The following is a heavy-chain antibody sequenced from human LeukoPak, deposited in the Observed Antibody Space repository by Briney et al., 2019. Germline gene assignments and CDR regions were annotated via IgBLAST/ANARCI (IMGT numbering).Heavy chain of an antibody. D-gene: IGHD6-19*01. Sequence: ASVKVSCKASGYTFTSYYMHWVRQAPGQGLEWMGIINPSGGSTSYAQKFQGRVTMTRDTSISTAYMELSRLRSDDTAVYYCARVRYSSGWYLRGGELTEGEYYFDYWGQGTLVTVSS. CDR2: INPSGGST. J-gene: IGHJ4*02. CDR3: ARVRYSSGWYLRGGELTEGEYYFDY. V-gene: IGHV1-46*01. CDR1: GYTFTSYY.